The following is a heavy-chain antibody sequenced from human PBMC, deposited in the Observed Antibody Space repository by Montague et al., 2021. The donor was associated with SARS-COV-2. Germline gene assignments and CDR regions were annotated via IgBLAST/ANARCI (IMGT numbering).Heavy chain of an antibody. D-gene: IGHD3-22*01. V-gene: IGHV4-39*07. CDR1: GGSISSSSYY. CDR2: IYYSGST. Sequence: SETLSLTCTVSGGSISSSSYYWGWIRQPPGKGLEWIGSIYYSGSTYYXXXLKSRVTISVDTSKNQFSLKLSSVTAADTAVYYCARGWFYPMIVVVIRGPFDYWGKGTLVTVSS. J-gene: IGHJ4*02. CDR3: ARGWFYPMIVVVIRGPFDY.